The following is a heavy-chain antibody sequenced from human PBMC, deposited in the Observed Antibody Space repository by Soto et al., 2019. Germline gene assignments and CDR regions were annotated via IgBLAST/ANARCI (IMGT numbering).Heavy chain of an antibody. V-gene: IGHV3-23*01. CDR1: GFTFSSYA. Sequence: GGSLRLSCAASGFTFSSYAMSWVRQAPGKGLEWVSAISGSGGSTYYADSVKGRFTISRDNSKNTLYLQMNSLRAEDTAVYYCANQLVSSYGPLWGQGTLVTVSS. CDR2: ISGSGGST. D-gene: IGHD1-26*01. J-gene: IGHJ4*02. CDR3: ANQLVSSYGPL.